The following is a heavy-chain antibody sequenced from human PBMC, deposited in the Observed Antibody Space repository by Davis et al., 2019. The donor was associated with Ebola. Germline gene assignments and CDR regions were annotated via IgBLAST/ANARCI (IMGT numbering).Heavy chain of an antibody. CDR2: IYHSGST. D-gene: IGHD6-13*01. CDR3: ARGKPFGSSFRFDP. Sequence: MPSETLSLTCAVSGGSISSGGYSWSWIRQPPGKGLEWIGYIYHSGSTYYNPSLKSRVTISVDRSKNQFSLKLSSVTAAKTAVYYCARGKPFGSSFRFDPRGQGTLVTVSS. CDR1: GGSISSGGYS. J-gene: IGHJ5*02. V-gene: IGHV4-30-2*01.